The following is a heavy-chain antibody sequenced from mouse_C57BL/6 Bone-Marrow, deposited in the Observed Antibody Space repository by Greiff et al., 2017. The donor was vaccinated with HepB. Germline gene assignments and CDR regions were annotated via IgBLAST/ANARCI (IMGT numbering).Heavy chain of an antibody. Sequence: DVKLVESGGGLVQPGGSLKLSCAASGFTFSDYGMAWVRQAPRKGPEWVAFISNLAYSIYYADTVTGRFTISRENAKNTLYLEMSSLRSEDTAMYYCARQDYGSSYDWFAYWGQGTLVTVSA. J-gene: IGHJ3*01. CDR2: ISNLAYSI. CDR3: ARQDYGSSYDWFAY. D-gene: IGHD1-1*01. CDR1: GFTFSDYG. V-gene: IGHV5-15*01.